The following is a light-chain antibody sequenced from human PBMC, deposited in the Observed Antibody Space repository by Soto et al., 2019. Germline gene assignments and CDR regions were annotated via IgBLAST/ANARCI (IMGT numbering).Light chain of an antibody. CDR2: EVS. V-gene: IGLV2-8*01. J-gene: IGLJ1*01. Sequence: QSALTQPPSASRSPRQSVTISCTGTSSDVGGYNYVSRYQQHPGKAPKLMIYEVSKRPSGVPDRFSGSKSGNTASLTVSGLQAEDEADYYCSSYAGRNNFYVFGTGAKVTV. CDR3: SSYAGRNNFYV. CDR1: SSDVGGYNY.